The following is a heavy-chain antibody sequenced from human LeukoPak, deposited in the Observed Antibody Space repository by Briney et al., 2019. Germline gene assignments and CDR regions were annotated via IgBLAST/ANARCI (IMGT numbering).Heavy chain of an antibody. D-gene: IGHD6-19*01. Sequence: PSETLSLTCTVSGGSISSSSYYWGWIRQPPGKGLEWIGSIYYSGSTYYNPSLKSRVTISVDTSKSQFSLKLSSVTAADTAVYYCARQYSTGWSFDYWGQGTLVTVSS. V-gene: IGHV4-39*01. CDR1: GGSISSSSYY. CDR2: IYYSGST. J-gene: IGHJ4*02. CDR3: ARQYSTGWSFDY.